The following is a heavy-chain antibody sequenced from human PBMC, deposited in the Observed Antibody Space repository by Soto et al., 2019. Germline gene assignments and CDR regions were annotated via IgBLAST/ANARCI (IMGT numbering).Heavy chain of an antibody. CDR3: ARAHGYYDFWSGYYMPGPAMDV. J-gene: IGHJ6*03. Sequence: GASVKVSCKASGYTFTSYDINWVRQATGQGLEWMGWMNPNSGNTGYAQKFQGRVTMTRNTSISTAYMELSSLRSEDTAVYYCARAHGYYDFWSGYYMPGPAMDVWGKGTTVTVS. CDR2: MNPNSGNT. V-gene: IGHV1-8*01. CDR1: GYTFTSYD. D-gene: IGHD3-3*01.